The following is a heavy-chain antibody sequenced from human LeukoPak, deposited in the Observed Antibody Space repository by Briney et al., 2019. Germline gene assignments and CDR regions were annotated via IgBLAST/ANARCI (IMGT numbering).Heavy chain of an antibody. CDR2: IKYDGDEE. CDR3: KSGGAAPGSFDN. CDR1: GFTFSDYW. Sequence: GGSLRLSCAASGFTFSDYWMSWMRQAPGKGLEWVANIKYDGDEEYYVDSVKGRFTISRDNAKNSLYLKLNSLRVEDTAVYYCKSGGAAPGSFDNWGQGTLVTVSP. J-gene: IGHJ4*02. V-gene: IGHV3-7*01. D-gene: IGHD6-13*01.